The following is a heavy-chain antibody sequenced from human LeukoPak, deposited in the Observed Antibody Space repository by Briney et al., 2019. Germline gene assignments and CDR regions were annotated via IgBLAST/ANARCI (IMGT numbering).Heavy chain of an antibody. CDR1: GGTIINYA. Sequence: ASVRVSCKASGGTIINYAINWVRQAPGQGLEWMGGIIPIFHRTNYAQKFQGRLTITTDESTRTAYMELSSLRSEDTAEYYCARDIPGSSGYFNDAFDIWGQGTMVTVSS. J-gene: IGHJ3*02. V-gene: IGHV1-69*05. CDR3: ARDIPGSSGYFNDAFDI. D-gene: IGHD3-22*01. CDR2: IIPIFHRT.